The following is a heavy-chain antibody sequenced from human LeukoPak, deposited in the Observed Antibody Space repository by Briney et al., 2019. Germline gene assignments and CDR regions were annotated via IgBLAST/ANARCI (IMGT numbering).Heavy chain of an antibody. Sequence: GGSLRLSCAASGFTFSSYWMSWVRQAPGKGLEWVANIKQDGSEKYYVDSVKGRFTISRDNAKNSLYLQMNSLRAEDTAVYYCARELYYYDSSGYLLWGQGTLVTVSS. CDR3: ARELYYYDSSGYLL. CDR1: GFTFSSYW. V-gene: IGHV3-7*01. J-gene: IGHJ4*02. D-gene: IGHD3-22*01. CDR2: IKQDGSEK.